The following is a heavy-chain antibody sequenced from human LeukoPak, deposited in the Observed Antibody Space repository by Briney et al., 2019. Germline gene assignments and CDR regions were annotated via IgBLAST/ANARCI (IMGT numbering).Heavy chain of an antibody. J-gene: IGHJ6*03. CDR1: GFTFDDYA. V-gene: IGHV3-9*01. CDR2: ISWNSGSI. Sequence: GRSLRLSCAAPGFTFDDYAMHWVRQAPGKGLEWVSGISWNSGSIGYADSVKGRFTISRDNAKNSLYLQMNSLRAEDTALYYCAKDRAPYYYYYMDVWGKGTTVTVSS. CDR3: AKDRAPYYYYYMDV.